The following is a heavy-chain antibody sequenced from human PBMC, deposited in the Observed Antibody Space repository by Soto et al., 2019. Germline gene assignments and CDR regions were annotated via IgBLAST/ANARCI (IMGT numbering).Heavy chain of an antibody. Sequence: SETLSLTCAVSGGSISSGGYSWSWIRQPPGKGLEWIGEINHSGSTNYNPSLKSRVTISVDTSKNQFSLKLSSVTAADTAVYYCARDRATMVRGVIPRWFDPWGQGTLVTVSS. CDR3: ARDRATMVRGVIPRWFDP. J-gene: IGHJ5*02. CDR1: GGSISSGGYS. D-gene: IGHD3-10*01. CDR2: INHSGST. V-gene: IGHV4-30-2*01.